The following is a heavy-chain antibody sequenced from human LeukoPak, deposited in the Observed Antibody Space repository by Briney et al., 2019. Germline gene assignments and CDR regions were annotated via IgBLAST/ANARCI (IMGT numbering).Heavy chain of an antibody. D-gene: IGHD6-19*01. CDR3: AKALSRYSSGWPYYYYYGMDV. V-gene: IGHV3-9*01. Sequence: GGSLRLSCAASGFTFDDYAMHWVRQAPGKGLEWVSGISWNSGSIGYADSVKGRFTISRDNAKNSLYLQMNSLRAEDTALYYCAKALSRYSSGWPYYYYYGMDVWGQGTTVTVSS. CDR1: GFTFDDYA. CDR2: ISWNSGSI. J-gene: IGHJ6*02.